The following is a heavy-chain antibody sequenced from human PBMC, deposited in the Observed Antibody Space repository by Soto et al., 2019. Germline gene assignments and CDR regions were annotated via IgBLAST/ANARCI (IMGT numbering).Heavy chain of an antibody. V-gene: IGHV1-3*01. D-gene: IGHD2-15*01. J-gene: IGHJ5*02. Sequence: GASVKVSCKASGYTFTSYAMHWVRQAPGQRLEWMGWINAGNGNTKYSQKFQGRVTITRDTSASTAYMELSSLRSEDTAVYYCARVDSRYCSGGSCYSVGPGVGWFDPWGQGTLVTVSS. CDR3: ARVDSRYCSGGSCYSVGPGVGWFDP. CDR2: INAGNGNT. CDR1: GYTFTSYA.